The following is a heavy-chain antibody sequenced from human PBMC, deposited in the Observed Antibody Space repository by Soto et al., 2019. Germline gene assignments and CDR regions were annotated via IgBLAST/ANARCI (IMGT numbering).Heavy chain of an antibody. CDR3: ARAREASGYDILTGPNWFDP. J-gene: IGHJ5*02. Sequence: GASVKVSCKASGYTFTGYYMHWVRQAPGQGLEWMGWINPNSGGTNYAQKFQGWVTMTRDTSISTAYMELSRLRSDDTAVYYCARAREASGYDILTGPNWFDPWGQGTLDTVSS. V-gene: IGHV1-2*04. CDR2: INPNSGGT. D-gene: IGHD3-9*01. CDR1: GYTFTGYY.